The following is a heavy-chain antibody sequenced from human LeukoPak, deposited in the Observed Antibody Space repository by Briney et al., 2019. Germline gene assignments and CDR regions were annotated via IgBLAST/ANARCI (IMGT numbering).Heavy chain of an antibody. CDR2: ISYDGSNK. D-gene: IGHD6-19*01. CDR1: GFTFSSYA. J-gene: IGHJ4*02. CDR3: ARGPVAVAGTTYFDY. Sequence: PGGSLRLSCAASGFTFSSYAMHWVRQAPGKGLEWVAVISYDGSNKYYADSVKGRFTISRDNSKNTLYLQMNSLRAEDTAVYYCARGPVAVAGTTYFDYWGQGTLVTVSS. V-gene: IGHV3-30-3*01.